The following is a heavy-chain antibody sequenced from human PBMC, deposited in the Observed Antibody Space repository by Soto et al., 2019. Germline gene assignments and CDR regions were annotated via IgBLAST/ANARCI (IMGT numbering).Heavy chain of an antibody. D-gene: IGHD2-21*01. CDR1: GGSISSGGYY. Sequence: PSETLSLTCTVSGGSISSGGYYWSWIRQHPGKGLEWIGYIYYRGSTYYNPSLKSRVTISVDTSKNQFSLKLSSVTAADTAVYYCARLDAYYQTLDPWGQGTVVTVSS. V-gene: IGHV4-31*03. CDR3: ARLDAYYQTLDP. J-gene: IGHJ5*02. CDR2: IYYRGST.